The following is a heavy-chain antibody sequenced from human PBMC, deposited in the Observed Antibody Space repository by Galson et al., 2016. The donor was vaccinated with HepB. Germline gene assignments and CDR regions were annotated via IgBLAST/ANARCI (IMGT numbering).Heavy chain of an antibody. J-gene: IGHJ3*02. Sequence: SLRLSCAASGFSFSSYWMSWVRQAPGKGLVWVANIKQDGSETYYVDFVKGRFTISRDNAKRSLFLETNSVRVEDTALYYCARNYDTSCYYRPAFDMWGHGTMVTVSS. CDR2: IKQDGSET. CDR1: GFSFSSYW. D-gene: IGHD3-22*01. CDR3: ARNYDTSCYYRPAFDM. V-gene: IGHV3-7*01.